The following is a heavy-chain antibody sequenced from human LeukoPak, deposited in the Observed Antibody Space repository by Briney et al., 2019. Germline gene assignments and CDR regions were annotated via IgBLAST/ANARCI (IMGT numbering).Heavy chain of an antibody. CDR2: INSDGSSI. D-gene: IGHD3/OR15-3a*01. Sequence: GGSLRLSCAASGFTFSSHWMHWVRQAPGKGLVWVSRINSDGSSISYVASVKGRFTISRDNGKSSLYLQMNSLRAEDTALYYCATSYDMGWLIGYWGQGTLVTVSS. J-gene: IGHJ4*02. CDR3: ATSYDMGWLIGY. CDR1: GFTFSSHW. V-gene: IGHV3-74*01.